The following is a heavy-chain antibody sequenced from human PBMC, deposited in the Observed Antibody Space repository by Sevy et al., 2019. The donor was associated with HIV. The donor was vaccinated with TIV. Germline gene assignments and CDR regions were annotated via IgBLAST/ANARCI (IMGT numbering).Heavy chain of an antibody. J-gene: IGHJ6*03. Sequence: GGSLRLSCAASGFTFSSYWMSWVRQAPGKGLEWVANIKQDGSEKYYVDSVKGRFTISRANAKNSLYLQMNSLRAEDTAVYYCARAETHIVVVPAAKSPLYYYYYMDVWGKGTTVTVSS. CDR3: ARAETHIVVVPAAKSPLYYYYYMDV. V-gene: IGHV3-7*03. CDR1: GFTFSSYW. D-gene: IGHD2-2*01. CDR2: IKQDGSEK.